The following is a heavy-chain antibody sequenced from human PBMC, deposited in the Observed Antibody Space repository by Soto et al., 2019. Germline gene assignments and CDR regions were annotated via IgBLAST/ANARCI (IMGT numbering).Heavy chain of an antibody. CDR2: IIPIFGTA. Sequence: SVKVSCKASGGTFSSYAISWVRQAPGQGLEWMGGIIPIFGTANYAQKFQGRVTITADESTSTAYMELSSLRSEDTAVYYCARTVVVVAAKAPYFDYWGQGTMVTVSS. CDR3: ARTVVVVAAKAPYFDY. D-gene: IGHD2-15*01. V-gene: IGHV1-69*13. J-gene: IGHJ4*02. CDR1: GGTFSSYA.